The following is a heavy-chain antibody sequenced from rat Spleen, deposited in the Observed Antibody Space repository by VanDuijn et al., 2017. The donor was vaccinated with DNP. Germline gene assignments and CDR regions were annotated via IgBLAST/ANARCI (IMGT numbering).Heavy chain of an antibody. V-gene: IGHV3-1*01. D-gene: IGHD1-11*01. CDR3: ARWRIGPHYFDS. CDR2: ISYSGRT. J-gene: IGHJ2*01. CDR1: GYSIISNY. Sequence: EVQLQESGPGLVKPSQSLSLTCSVTGYSIISNYWGWIRTFPGNKMDWIGHISYSGRTTYNPSLKSRISITRDTSKNQIFLQLNSVNTDDTATYYCARWRIGPHYFDSWGQGVMVTVSS.